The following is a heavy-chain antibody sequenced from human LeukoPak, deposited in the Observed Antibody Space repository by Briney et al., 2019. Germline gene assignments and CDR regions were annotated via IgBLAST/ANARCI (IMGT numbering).Heavy chain of an antibody. D-gene: IGHD6-19*01. CDR2: IKQDGREK. Sequence: VGSLRLSCAASGFTFSSYWMSWVRQTPGKGREWVANIKQDGREKYYVHSVKGRFTISRDNAKNSLYLQMNSLRAEDTAVYYCARDGSSGWYGNDAFDIWGQGTMVTVSS. J-gene: IGHJ3*02. CDR1: GFTFSSYW. CDR3: ARDGSSGWYGNDAFDI. V-gene: IGHV3-7*01.